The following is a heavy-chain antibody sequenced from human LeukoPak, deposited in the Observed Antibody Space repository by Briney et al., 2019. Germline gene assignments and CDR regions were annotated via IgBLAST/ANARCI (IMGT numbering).Heavy chain of an antibody. D-gene: IGHD2-21*02. CDR1: GFTVSSNY. CDR3: AREKKGGDLPGGAFDI. Sequence: GGSLRLSCAASGFTVSSNYMSWVRQAPGKGLEWVSVIYSGGSTYYADSVKGRFTISRDNSKNTLYLQMNSLRAEDTAVYYCAREKKGGDLPGGAFDIWGQGTMVTVSS. V-gene: IGHV3-66*01. J-gene: IGHJ3*02. CDR2: IYSGGST.